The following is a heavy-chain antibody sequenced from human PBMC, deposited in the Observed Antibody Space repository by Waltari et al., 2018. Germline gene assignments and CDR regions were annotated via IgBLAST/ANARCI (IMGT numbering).Heavy chain of an antibody. CDR1: GFTFSDYS. J-gene: IGHJ3*01. Sequence: EAQLVESGGGLVQPGGSLRVSCAASGFTFSDYSMNWVRQAPGNGLEWISDIISTSSMRYYADSVRGRFTISRDNAKNSLYLQMNSLRAEDTAVYYCAREAYSSSWFFDVWGQGTVVTVSS. V-gene: IGHV3-48*04. D-gene: IGHD6-13*01. CDR2: IISTSSMR. CDR3: AREAYSSSWFFDV.